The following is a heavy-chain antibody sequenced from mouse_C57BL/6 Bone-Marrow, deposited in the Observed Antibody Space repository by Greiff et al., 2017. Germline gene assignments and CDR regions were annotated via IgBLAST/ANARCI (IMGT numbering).Heavy chain of an antibody. J-gene: IGHJ2*01. V-gene: IGHV1-81*01. Sequence: QVQLQQSGAELARPGASVKLSCKASGYTFTSYGMSWVKQRTGQGLEWIGEIYPRSGNTYYNEKFKGKATLTADKSSSTAYMELSSLTSEDSAVYFCAREGWLLLGYFDYWGTGTTLTVSS. CDR3: AREGWLLLGYFDY. CDR2: IYPRSGNT. D-gene: IGHD2-3*01. CDR1: GYTFTSYG.